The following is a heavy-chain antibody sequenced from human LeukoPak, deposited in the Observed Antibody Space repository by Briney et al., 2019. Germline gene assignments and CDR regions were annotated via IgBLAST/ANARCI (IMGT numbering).Heavy chain of an antibody. J-gene: IGHJ5*02. V-gene: IGHV1-3*01. CDR3: ARGYWSMVRGASGWCDP. D-gene: IGHD3-10*01. Sequence: ASVKVSCKASGYTFTSYAMHWVRQAPGQRLEWMGWINAGNGNTKYSQKFQGRVTITRDTSASTAYMELSSLRSEDTAVYYCARGYWSMVRGASGWCDPWGQGTLVTVSS. CDR1: GYTFTSYA. CDR2: INAGNGNT.